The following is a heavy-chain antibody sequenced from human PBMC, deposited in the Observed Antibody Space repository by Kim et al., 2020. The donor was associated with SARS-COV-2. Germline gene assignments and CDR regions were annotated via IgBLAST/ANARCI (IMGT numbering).Heavy chain of an antibody. CDR1: GFTFGDYY. Sequence: GGSLRLSCAASGFTFGDYYMSWIRQAPGKGLEWVSSISSSGGTIYYADSVKGRCTISRDNTKNSLYLQMDSLRAEDTAVYYCARDACTSTSCYEDFWGQGTLVTVSS. J-gene: IGHJ4*02. D-gene: IGHD2-2*01. V-gene: IGHV3-11*01. CDR2: ISSSGGTI. CDR3: ARDACTSTSCYEDF.